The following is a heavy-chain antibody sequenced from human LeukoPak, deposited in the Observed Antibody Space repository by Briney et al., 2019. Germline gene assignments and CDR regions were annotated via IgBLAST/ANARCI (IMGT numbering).Heavy chain of an antibody. CDR2: INHSGST. D-gene: IGHD5-18*01. V-gene: IGHV4-34*01. CDR1: GGSFSGYY. CDR3: ARGRRGYSYGPFFDY. J-gene: IGHJ4*02. Sequence: SETLSLICAVYGGSFSGYYWSWIRQPPGKGLEWIGEINHSGSTNYNPSLKSRVTISVDTSKNQFSLKLSSVTAADTAVYYCARGRRGYSYGPFFDYWGQGTLVTVSS.